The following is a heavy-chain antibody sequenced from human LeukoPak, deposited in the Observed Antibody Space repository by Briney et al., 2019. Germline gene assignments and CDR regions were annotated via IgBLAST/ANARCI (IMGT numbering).Heavy chain of an antibody. CDR2: IHYSGRA. J-gene: IGHJ6*02. CDR3: VRFGVNYDMDV. V-gene: IGHV4-59*01. Sequence: SETLSLTCSVSGGSISGYYWTWVRQPPGKGLEWIGQIHYSGRADYNPSLKSRITMSVDTSRNQISLKLSSATAADTAIYYCVRFGVNYDMDVWGQGTTVTVFS. D-gene: IGHD3-16*01. CDR1: GGSISGYY.